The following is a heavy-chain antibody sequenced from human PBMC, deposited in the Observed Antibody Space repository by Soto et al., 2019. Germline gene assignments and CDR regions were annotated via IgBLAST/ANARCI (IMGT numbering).Heavy chain of an antibody. Sequence: GGSLRLSCAASGFTFSSYAMSWVRQAPGKGLEWVSAISGSGGSTYYADSVKGRFTISRDNSKNTLYLQMNSLRAEDTAVYYCAKLSAGLLWFGPYDYWGQGTLVTVSS. CDR1: GFTFSSYA. V-gene: IGHV3-23*01. CDR3: AKLSAGLLWFGPYDY. J-gene: IGHJ4*02. D-gene: IGHD3-10*01. CDR2: ISGSGGST.